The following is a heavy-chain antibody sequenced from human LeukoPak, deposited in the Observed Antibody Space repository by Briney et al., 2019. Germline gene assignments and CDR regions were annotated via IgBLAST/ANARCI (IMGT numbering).Heavy chain of an antibody. V-gene: IGHV3-48*04. CDR2: ISSSSSTI. CDR1: GFTFSSYS. D-gene: IGHD3-22*01. CDR3: ARDGYYYDSSGYYEALGY. J-gene: IGHJ4*02. Sequence: GGSLRLSCAASGFTFSSYSMNWVRQAPGKGLEWVSYISSSSSTIYYADSVKGRFTISRDNAKNSLYLQMNSLRAEDTAVYYCARDGYYYDSSGYYEALGYWGQGTLVTVSS.